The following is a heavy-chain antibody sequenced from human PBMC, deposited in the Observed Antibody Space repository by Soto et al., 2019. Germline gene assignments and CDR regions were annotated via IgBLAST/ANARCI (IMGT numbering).Heavy chain of an antibody. Sequence: GGSLRLSCAASGFTFSSYAMHWVRQAPGKGLEWVAVISYDGSNKYYADSVKGRFTISRDNTKNTLYLHMDSLRAEDTALYHCAFGSWNQFYFDYWGQEILVTAPQ. CDR2: ISYDGSNK. CDR1: GFTFSSYA. V-gene: IGHV3-30-3*01. D-gene: IGHD6-13*01. J-gene: IGHJ4*02. CDR3: AFGSWNQFYFDY.